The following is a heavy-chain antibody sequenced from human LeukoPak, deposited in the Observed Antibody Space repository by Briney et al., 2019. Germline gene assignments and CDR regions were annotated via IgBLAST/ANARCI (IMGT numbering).Heavy chain of an antibody. CDR3: TKDRGGSSQLGDAFDV. CDR2: ISYSSETI. Sequence: GGSLRLSCAASGFTFSSYWMSWVRQAPGKGLEWVSGISYSSETIGYVDSVKGRFTISRDNAKKSLYLQMNSLRAEDTALYYCTKDRGGSSQLGDAFDVWGQGTMVSVSS. V-gene: IGHV3-9*01. D-gene: IGHD1-26*01. CDR1: GFTFSSYW. J-gene: IGHJ3*01.